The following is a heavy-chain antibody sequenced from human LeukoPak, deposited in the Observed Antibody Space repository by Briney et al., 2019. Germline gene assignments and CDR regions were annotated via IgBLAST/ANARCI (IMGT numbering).Heavy chain of an antibody. CDR1: GFTFDDYA. D-gene: IGHD6-13*01. CDR3: AKDSTAFGSSWSAGGFDY. CDR2: ISWNSGSI. J-gene: IGHJ4*02. Sequence: PGGSLRLSCAASGFTFDDYAMHWVRQAPGKGLEWVSGISWNSGSIGYADSVKGRFTISRDNAKNSLYLRMNSLRAEDTALYYCAKDSTAFGSSWSAGGFDYWGQGTLVTVSS. V-gene: IGHV3-9*01.